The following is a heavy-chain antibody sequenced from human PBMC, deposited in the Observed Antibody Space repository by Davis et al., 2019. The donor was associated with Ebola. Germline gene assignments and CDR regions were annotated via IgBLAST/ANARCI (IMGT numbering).Heavy chain of an antibody. V-gene: IGHV1-2*02. CDR1: RNTFTDYY. D-gene: IGHD6-13*01. J-gene: IGHJ6*02. Sequence: ASVTVSCKASRNTFTDYYLHWVRQAPGQGLEWMGWINPYTGGTKYAQKFQGRVTMTRDTSVNMAYMEVSNLKSDDTAVYYCARDRLSTAAGFYDFYGMDIWGQGTTVTVSS. CDR3: ARDRLSTAAGFYDFYGMDI. CDR2: INPYTGGT.